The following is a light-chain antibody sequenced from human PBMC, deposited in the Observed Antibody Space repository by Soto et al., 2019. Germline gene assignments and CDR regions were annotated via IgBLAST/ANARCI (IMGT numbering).Light chain of an antibody. CDR2: EGT. J-gene: IGLJ2*01. Sequence: QSALTQPASVSGSPGQSITISCTGTSSDVGNYNLVSWYQQHPGKAPKLMIYEGTNRPSGVSNRLSGSKSGNTGSLTISGLQAEDEAHYYCSSYAGRVVFGGGTKLTVL. V-gene: IGLV2-23*01. CDR1: SSDVGNYNL. CDR3: SSYAGRVV.